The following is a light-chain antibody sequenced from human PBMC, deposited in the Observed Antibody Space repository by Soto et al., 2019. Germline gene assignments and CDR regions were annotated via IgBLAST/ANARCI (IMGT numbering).Light chain of an antibody. J-gene: IGLJ1*01. Sequence: QSALTQPASVSGSPGQSITISCTGTSSDVGGYNYVSWYQHHPGKVPNLLISEVSKGPSGVSSRFSGSKSGNTASLTISGLQADDEADYFCSSYTTSATYVFGTGTKLTVL. CDR3: SSYTTSATYV. CDR1: SSDVGGYNY. CDR2: EVS. V-gene: IGLV2-14*01.